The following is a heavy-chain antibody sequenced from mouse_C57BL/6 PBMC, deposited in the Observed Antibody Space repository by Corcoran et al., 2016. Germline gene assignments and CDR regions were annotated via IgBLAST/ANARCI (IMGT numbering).Heavy chain of an antibody. CDR3: ARDYDYDPFDY. V-gene: IGHV9-3*01. CDR2: INTYSGVP. CDR1: GYTFTTYG. J-gene: IGHJ2*01. Sequence: QIQLVQSGPELKKPGETVKISCKASGYTFTTYGMSWVKQAPGKGLKWIGWINTYSGVPTYADDFKGRFAFSLETSASTAYLQINNLKNEDTATYFCARDYDYDPFDYWGQGTTLTVSS. D-gene: IGHD2-4*01.